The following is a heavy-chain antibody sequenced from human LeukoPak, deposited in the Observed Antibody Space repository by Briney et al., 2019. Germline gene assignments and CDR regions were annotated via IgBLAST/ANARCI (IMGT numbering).Heavy chain of an antibody. CDR1: GYTFTDYY. V-gene: IGHV1-69-2*01. J-gene: IGHJ4*02. Sequence: GASVKVSCKASGYTFTDYYMHWVKQAPGKGLEWMGRVDPEDGETIYAEKFQGRVTITADTSTDTAYMELSSLRSEDTAVYYCATTQQLVSPDYWGQGTLVTVSS. CDR2: VDPEDGET. D-gene: IGHD6-6*01. CDR3: ATTQQLVSPDY.